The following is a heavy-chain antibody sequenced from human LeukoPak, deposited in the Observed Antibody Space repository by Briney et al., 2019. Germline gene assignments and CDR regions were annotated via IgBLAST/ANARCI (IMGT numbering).Heavy chain of an antibody. CDR3: AKEGVVVVAASPGDY. J-gene: IGHJ4*02. CDR1: GFTVSSNY. Sequence: GGSLRLSCAASGFTVSSNYMSWVRQAPGKGLEWVSVIYSGGSTYYADSVKGRFTISRDNSKNTLYLQMNSLRAEDTAVYYCAKEGVVVVAASPGDYWGQGTLVTVSS. CDR2: IYSGGST. V-gene: IGHV3-66*01. D-gene: IGHD2-15*01.